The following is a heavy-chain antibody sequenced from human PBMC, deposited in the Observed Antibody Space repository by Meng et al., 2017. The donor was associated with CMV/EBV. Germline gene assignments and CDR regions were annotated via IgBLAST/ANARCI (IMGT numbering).Heavy chain of an antibody. D-gene: IGHD5-12*01. J-gene: IGHJ4*02. CDR3: SRHWFSAYDYYFDY. Sequence: GESLKTPRPTPGFTLANYAMSRVRQTPGKGLEWVGFIRSKVYGGTADYAASVKGRFSVPRDDSKRIAYLQMSSLKTEDAAVYYCSRHWFSAYDYYFDYWGRGTLVTVSS. CDR2: IRSKVYGGTA. V-gene: IGHV3-49*04. CDR1: GFTLANYA.